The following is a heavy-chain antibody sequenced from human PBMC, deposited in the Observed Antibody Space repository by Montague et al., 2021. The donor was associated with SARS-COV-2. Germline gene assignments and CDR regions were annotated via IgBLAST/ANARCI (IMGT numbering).Heavy chain of an antibody. CDR2: IGIGGVT. D-gene: IGHD6-6*01. CDR3: ARGGEWSSSSLPDY. V-gene: IGHV3-13*04. CDR1: RFTFGGYD. Sequence: SLRLSCAASRFTFGGYDMNWVRQAPGKGLEWVSAIGIGGVTYYLGSVKGRFIISRENAKNSLYLQMNSLRVGDTAVYYCARGGEWSSSSLPDYWGQGTLVTVSS. J-gene: IGHJ4*02.